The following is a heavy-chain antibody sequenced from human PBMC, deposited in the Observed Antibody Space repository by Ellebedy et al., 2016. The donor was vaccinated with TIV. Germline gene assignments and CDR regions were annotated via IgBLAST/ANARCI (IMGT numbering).Heavy chain of an antibody. CDR3: ATDSSKSRLVMVASAQAFDV. J-gene: IGHJ3*01. Sequence: AASVKVSCKVSGYSLTELSMHWVRQAPGKGLEWMGGFDPEEGETTYAQKFQGGIILTEDTSSDTAYMELSNLRSEDTAVYFCATDSSKSRLVMVASAQAFDVWGQGTLVTVSS. D-gene: IGHD2-21*01. CDR1: GYSLTELS. CDR2: FDPEEGET. V-gene: IGHV1-24*01.